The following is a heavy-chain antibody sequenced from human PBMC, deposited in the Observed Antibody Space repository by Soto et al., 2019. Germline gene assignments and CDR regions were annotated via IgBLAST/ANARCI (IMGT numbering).Heavy chain of an antibody. Sequence: EVQLVESGGGLVQPGGSLRLSCAASGFTFSSYWMHWVRQAPGKGLVWVSRINSDGSSTSYADPVKGRFTISRDNAKNMLYLQMNSLRAEDTAVYYCARKPSSSSWYWFDPWGQGTLVTVSS. CDR2: INSDGSST. V-gene: IGHV3-74*01. CDR1: GFTFSSYW. CDR3: ARKPSSSSWYWFDP. D-gene: IGHD6-13*01. J-gene: IGHJ5*02.